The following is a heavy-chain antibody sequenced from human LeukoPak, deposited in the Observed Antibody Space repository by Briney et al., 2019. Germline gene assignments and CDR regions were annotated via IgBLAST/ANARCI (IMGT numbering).Heavy chain of an antibody. J-gene: IGHJ4*02. CDR1: GFTFSSYW. Sequence: GGSLRLSCAASGFTFSSYWMHWVRQAPGKGLVWVSRINSDGSSTSYADSVKGRFTISRDNAKNTLYLQMNSLRAEDTAVYYCARDRTSRPGLWFGEYYFDYWGQGTLVTVSS. CDR3: ARDRTSRPGLWFGEYYFDY. CDR2: INSDGSST. D-gene: IGHD3-10*01. V-gene: IGHV3-74*01.